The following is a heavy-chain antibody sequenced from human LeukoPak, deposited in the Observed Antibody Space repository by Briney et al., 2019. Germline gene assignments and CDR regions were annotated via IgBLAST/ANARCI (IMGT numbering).Heavy chain of an antibody. V-gene: IGHV3-48*03. Sequence: PGGSLRLSCAASGFSFRSYEMNWVRQAPGKGLEWVSYISSSGNTIYYADSVKGRFTISRDNAKNPLYLQMNSLRAEDTAVYYCAKELFYYDILTGEGDYWGQGTLVTVSS. CDR3: AKELFYYDILTGEGDY. D-gene: IGHD3-9*01. J-gene: IGHJ4*02. CDR1: GFSFRSYE. CDR2: ISSSGNTI.